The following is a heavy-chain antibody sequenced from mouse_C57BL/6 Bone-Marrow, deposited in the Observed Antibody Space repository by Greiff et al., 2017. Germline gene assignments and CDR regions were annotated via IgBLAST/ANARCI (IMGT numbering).Heavy chain of an antibody. CDR3: ARGSYYGSSLDY. V-gene: IGHV1-50*01. J-gene: IGHJ2*01. CDR2: IDPSDSYT. Sequence: QVQLQQPGAELVKPGASVKLSCKASGYTFTSYWMQWVKQRPGQGLEWIGEIDPSDSYTNYNQKFKGKATLTVDPSSSTAYMQLSSLTSEDSAVYYCARGSYYGSSLDYWGQGTTLTVSS. CDR1: GYTFTSYW. D-gene: IGHD1-1*01.